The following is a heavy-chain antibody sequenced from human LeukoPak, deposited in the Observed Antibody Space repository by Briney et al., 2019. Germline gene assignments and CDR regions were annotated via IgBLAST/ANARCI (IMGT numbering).Heavy chain of an antibody. V-gene: IGHV1-8*01. Sequence: ASVKVSCKAFGYTFPRYDINWVRQATGHGVEWMGWMNPNSGNTGYAQKFQGRVTMTRNTSISTAYMELSSLRSEDTAVYYCARGRIPYYYVPGRGPPDYWGQGTLVTVSS. D-gene: IGHD3-10*01. CDR1: GYTFPRYD. CDR2: MNPNSGNT. CDR3: ARGRIPYYYVPGRGPPDY. J-gene: IGHJ4*02.